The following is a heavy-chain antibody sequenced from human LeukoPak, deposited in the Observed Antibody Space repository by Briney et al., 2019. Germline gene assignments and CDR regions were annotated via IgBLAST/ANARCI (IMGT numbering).Heavy chain of an antibody. V-gene: IGHV3-7*01. J-gene: IGHJ4*02. CDR2: IKKDGSEK. D-gene: IGHD5-18*01. CDR3: ARHLSGITGYTYGRGIDY. CDR1: GFTFSSYW. Sequence: GGSLRLSCAASGFTFSSYWMSWVRRAPGKGLEWVANIKKDGSEKYYVDSVKGRFTISRDNAKTSLYLQMNSLRAEDTAVYYCARHLSGITGYTYGRGIDYWGQGTLVTVSS.